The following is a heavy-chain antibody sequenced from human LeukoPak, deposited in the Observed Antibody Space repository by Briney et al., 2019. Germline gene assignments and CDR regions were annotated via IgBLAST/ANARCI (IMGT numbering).Heavy chain of an antibody. D-gene: IGHD3-16*01. Sequence: SVKVSCKASGGTFSSYAISWVRQAPGQGLEWMGGIIPIFGTANYAQKFQGRVTITADESTSTAYMELSSLRSEDTAVYYCARGRNYLYAFDIWGQGTMVTVSS. CDR1: GGTFSSYA. J-gene: IGHJ3*02. V-gene: IGHV1-69*13. CDR2: IIPIFGTA. CDR3: ARGRNYLYAFDI.